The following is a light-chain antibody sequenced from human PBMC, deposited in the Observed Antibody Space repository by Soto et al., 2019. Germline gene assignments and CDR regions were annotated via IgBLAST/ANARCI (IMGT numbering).Light chain of an antibody. J-gene: IGKJ1*01. CDR1: QSVSNNY. CDR2: GAS. CDR3: QQYGSSGT. Sequence: DIVLPQSPGPLSLSPGARATLSCRASQSVSNNYLAWYQQKPGQAPRLLIYGASNRATGIPDRFSGSGSGTDFTLTISRLEPEDFAVYYCQQYGSSGTVGQGTKVDIK. V-gene: IGKV3-20*01.